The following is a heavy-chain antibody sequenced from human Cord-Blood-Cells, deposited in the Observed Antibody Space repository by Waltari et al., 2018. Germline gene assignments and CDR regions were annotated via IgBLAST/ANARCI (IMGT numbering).Heavy chain of an antibody. CDR2: INPNSGGT. J-gene: IGHJ4*02. CDR3: ARVGEFESGSFDY. Sequence: QVQLVQSGADVKKPGASVKVSCKASGYTFTGYYMHWVRQAPGQGLEWMGWINPNSGGTNYARKFQGWVTMTRDTSISTADMELSRLRSDDTAVYYCARVGEFESGSFDYWGQGTLVTVSS. D-gene: IGHD1-26*01. V-gene: IGHV1-2*04. CDR1: GYTFTGYY.